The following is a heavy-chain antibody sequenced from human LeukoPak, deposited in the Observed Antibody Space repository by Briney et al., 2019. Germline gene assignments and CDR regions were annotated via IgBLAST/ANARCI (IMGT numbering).Heavy chain of an antibody. V-gene: IGHV3-11*01. D-gene: IGHD3-10*01. J-gene: IGHJ4*02. CDR2: ISSSGSTI. Sequence: PGGSLRLSCAASGFTFSDYYMSWIRQAPGKGLEWVSYISSSGSTIYYADSVKGRFTISRDNSKNTLYLQMNSLRAEDTAVYYCAKDPTTMVRGVILAWGQGTLVTVSS. CDR3: AKDPTTMVRGVILA. CDR1: GFTFSDYY.